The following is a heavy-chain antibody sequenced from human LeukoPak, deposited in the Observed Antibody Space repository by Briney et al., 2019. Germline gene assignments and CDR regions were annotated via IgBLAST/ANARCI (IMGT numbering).Heavy chain of an antibody. CDR1: AFTCSMSW. Sequence: TGGSLRLSCATPAFTCSMSWMSWVRQAPGGGLEWLANIKNDGSERYYVDSVKGRFTISRDNAENSLYLQMNNLGAEDTAVYYCATSLDAPGNYWGQGILVTVSS. D-gene: IGHD6-13*01. CDR3: ATSLDAPGNY. V-gene: IGHV3-7*01. J-gene: IGHJ4*02. CDR2: IKNDGSER.